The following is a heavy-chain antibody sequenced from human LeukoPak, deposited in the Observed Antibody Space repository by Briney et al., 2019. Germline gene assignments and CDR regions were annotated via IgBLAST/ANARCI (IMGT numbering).Heavy chain of an antibody. CDR2: ISSSSSTI. J-gene: IGHJ6*03. V-gene: IGHV3-48*01. Sequence: GGSLRLSCAASGFTFSSYSMNWVRQAPGKGLEWVSYISSSSSTIYYADSVNGRFTISRDNSKNTLYLQMNSLRAEDTAVYYCAKDEYYYGSGSYYSNMDVWGKGTTVTVSS. CDR1: GFTFSSYS. CDR3: AKDEYYYGSGSYYSNMDV. D-gene: IGHD3-10*01.